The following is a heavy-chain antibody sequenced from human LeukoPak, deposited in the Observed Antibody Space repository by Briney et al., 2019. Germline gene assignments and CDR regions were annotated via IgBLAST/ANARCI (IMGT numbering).Heavy chain of an antibody. V-gene: IGHV1-69*04. CDR2: IIPILGIA. CDR3: ARGGVDGYNRYFDY. D-gene: IGHD5-24*01. CDR1: GGTFSSYA. J-gene: IGHJ4*01. Sequence: SVKVSCKASGGTFSSYAISWVRQAPGQGLEWMGRIIPILGIANYAQKFQGRVTITADKSTSTAYMEPSSLRSEDTAVYYCARGGVDGYNRYFDYWGQGTLVTVSS.